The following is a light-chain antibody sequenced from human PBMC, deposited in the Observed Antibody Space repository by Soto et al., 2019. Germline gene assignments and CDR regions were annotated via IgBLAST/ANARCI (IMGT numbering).Light chain of an antibody. J-gene: IGKJ5*01. V-gene: IGKV1-5*03. CDR2: KAS. CDR1: QSISSW. CDR3: QQYESYSVT. Sequence: DIQMTQSPSTLSASVGDRVTITCRASQSISSWLAWYQQKPGKAPNLLIYKASSLESEVPSRFSGSGSGTEFTLTISSLQPDDFATYYCQQYESYSVTFGQGTRLEIK.